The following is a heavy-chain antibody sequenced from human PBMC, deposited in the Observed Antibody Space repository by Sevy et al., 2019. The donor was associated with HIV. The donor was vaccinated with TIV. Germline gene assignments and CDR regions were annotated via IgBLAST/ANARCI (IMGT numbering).Heavy chain of an antibody. D-gene: IGHD2-21*01. CDR2: IKQDGSEK. J-gene: IGHJ3*02. V-gene: IGHV3-7*03. CDR3: ARADCGGDCYGGAFDI. CDR1: GFTFSSYW. Sequence: GGSLRLSCAASGFTFSSYWMSWVRQAPGKGLEWVANIKQDGSEKYYVDSVKGRFTISRDNAKNSLYLQMNSLRAEDKAVYYCARADCGGDCYGGAFDIWGQGTMVTVSS.